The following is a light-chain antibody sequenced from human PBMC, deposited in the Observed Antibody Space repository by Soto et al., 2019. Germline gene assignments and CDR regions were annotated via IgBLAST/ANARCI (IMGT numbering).Light chain of an antibody. CDR3: QQYASAPFS. V-gene: IGKV3-20*01. J-gene: IGKJ3*01. CDR1: HSINTSF. Sequence: EIVLTQSPGALSLSPGDRATLSCRASHSINTSFLAWFQQKPGQAPRLLIYAASTRATGIPDRFSGSASETDFTLTINRLEPEDSEVYYCQQYASAPFSLGPGTKVDS. CDR2: AAS.